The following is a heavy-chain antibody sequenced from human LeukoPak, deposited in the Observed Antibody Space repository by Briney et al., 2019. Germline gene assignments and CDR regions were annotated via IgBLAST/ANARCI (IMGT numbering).Heavy chain of an antibody. J-gene: IGHJ4*02. CDR2: ISYDGRNK. V-gene: IGHV3-30*18. CDR1: GFTFSTYG. D-gene: IGHD5-18*01. CDR3: VKDPPRDTPMVWKY. Sequence: GGSLRLSCSTSGFTFSTYGMHWARQAPGKGLEWVAVISYDGRNKYYADSVKGRFTISRDNSENTLYLQMNSLRAEDTAVYYCVKDPPRDTPMVWKYWGQGTLVTVSS.